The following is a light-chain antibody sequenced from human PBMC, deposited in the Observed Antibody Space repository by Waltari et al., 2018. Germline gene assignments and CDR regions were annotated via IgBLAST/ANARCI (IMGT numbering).Light chain of an antibody. CDR2: DAS. CDR3: QFYGSSPLT. CDR1: ESVDSHY. Sequence: VMTQSPATLSLSPGERVTLSCGASESVDSHYIAWSQQRPGLAPRLLIYDASTRAPGIPGRFSGSGSDTDFILTISRLEPEDVAVYYCQFYGSSPLTFGGGTKVEIK. J-gene: IGKJ4*01. V-gene: IGKV3D-20*01.